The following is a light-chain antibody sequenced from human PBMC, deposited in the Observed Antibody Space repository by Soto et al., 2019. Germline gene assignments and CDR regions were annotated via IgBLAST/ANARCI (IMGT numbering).Light chain of an antibody. CDR1: QSVTNY. CDR3: QQSYSTPYT. Sequence: DIQMTQSPSSLSASVGDRVIITCRASQSVTNYLNWYQQKPGKAPKLLIYGTSTLQSGVPSRFGGSGAGTEFTLTISSLGPDDFAAYYCQQSYSTPYTFGQGTKVDIK. V-gene: IGKV1-39*01. J-gene: IGKJ2*01. CDR2: GTS.